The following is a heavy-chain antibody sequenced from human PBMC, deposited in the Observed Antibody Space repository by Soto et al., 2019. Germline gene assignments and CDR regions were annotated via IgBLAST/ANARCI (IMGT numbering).Heavy chain of an antibody. CDR2: IIPIFGTA. Sequence: QVQLVQSGAEVKKPGSSVKVSCKASGGTFSSYAISWVRQAPGQGLEWMGGIIPIFGTANYAQKFQGRVTITAXXAXSTXYMELSSLRSEDTAVYYCARNWLGSRLVVPAAFDYWGQGTLVTVSS. CDR1: GGTFSSYA. D-gene: IGHD2-2*01. J-gene: IGHJ4*02. CDR3: ARNWLGSRLVVPAAFDY. V-gene: IGHV1-69*12.